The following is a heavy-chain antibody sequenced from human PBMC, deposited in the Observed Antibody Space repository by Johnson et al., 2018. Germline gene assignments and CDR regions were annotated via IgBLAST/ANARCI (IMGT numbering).Heavy chain of an antibody. Sequence: QVQLQESGPGLVKPSETLSLTCTVSDDSISRYYWTWIRQPPGKGLEWIGYIYYTGSSNYNPSLKSRLTRSMDTSKNQFSLKLSSVTAADTAVYYCARALEQWLGADYWGQGILVTVSS. D-gene: IGHD6-19*01. CDR1: DDSISRYY. CDR3: ARALEQWLGADY. J-gene: IGHJ4*02. CDR2: IYYTGSS. V-gene: IGHV4-59*01.